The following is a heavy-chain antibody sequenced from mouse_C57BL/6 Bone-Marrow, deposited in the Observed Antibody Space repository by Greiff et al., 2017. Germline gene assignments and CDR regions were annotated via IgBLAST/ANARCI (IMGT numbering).Heavy chain of an antibody. Sequence: QVQLQQSGAELVRPGASVTLSCKASGYTFTDYEMHWVKQTPVHGLEWIGAIDPETGGTAYNQKFKGKAILTADKSSSTAYMELRSLTSEDSAVYYCTRQPYYYGSSSYYFDYWGQGTTRTVSS. CDR2: IDPETGGT. V-gene: IGHV1-15*01. CDR1: GYTFTDYE. J-gene: IGHJ2*01. D-gene: IGHD1-1*01. CDR3: TRQPYYYGSSSYYFDY.